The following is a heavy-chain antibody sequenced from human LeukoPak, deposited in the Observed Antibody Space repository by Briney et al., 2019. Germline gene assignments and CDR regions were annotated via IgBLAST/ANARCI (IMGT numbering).Heavy chain of an antibody. CDR2: IYYSGST. D-gene: IGHD1-1*01. J-gene: IGHJ4*02. CDR3: ARDLEDVFDY. CDR1: GGSISSSSYY. V-gene: IGHV4-61*01. Sequence: SGTLSLTCTVSGGSISSSSYYWSWIRQPPGKGLEWIGSIYYSGSTNYNPSLKSRVTISVDTSKNQFSLKLSSVTAADTAVYYCARDLEDVFDYWGQGTLVTVSS.